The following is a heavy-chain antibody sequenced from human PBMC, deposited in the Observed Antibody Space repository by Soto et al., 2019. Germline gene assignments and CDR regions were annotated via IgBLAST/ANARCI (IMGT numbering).Heavy chain of an antibody. D-gene: IGHD3-22*01. V-gene: IGHV5-51*01. Sequence: GESLKISCLASEYSFTSYWIGWVRQMPGKGLEWMGIIYPGDSDTRYSPSFQGQVTISADKSISTAYLQWSSLKASDTAMYYCARTTDSSGQEIAFDIWGQGTMVTVSS. J-gene: IGHJ3*02. CDR3: ARTTDSSGQEIAFDI. CDR2: IYPGDSDT. CDR1: EYSFTSYW.